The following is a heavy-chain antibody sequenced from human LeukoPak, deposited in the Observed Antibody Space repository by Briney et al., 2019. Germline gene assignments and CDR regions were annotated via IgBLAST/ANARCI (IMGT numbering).Heavy chain of an antibody. CDR3: ARDNSVGDNAWWFDP. CDR2: ISGYNGNT. D-gene: IGHD1-26*01. V-gene: IGHV1-18*01. J-gene: IGHJ5*02. Sequence: ASVKVSCKASGYTFTNYGISWVRQAPGQGLEWMGWISGYNGNTNYAQKFQGRITMTTDTSTSTGYMELRSLRSDDTAIYYCARDNSVGDNAWWFDPWGQGTLVTVSS. CDR1: GYTFTNYG.